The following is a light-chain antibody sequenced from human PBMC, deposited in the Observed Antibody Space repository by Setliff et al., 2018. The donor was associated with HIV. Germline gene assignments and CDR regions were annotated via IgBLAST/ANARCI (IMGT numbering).Light chain of an antibody. CDR3: SSYTASRALV. CDR1: SSDVGGYDY. CDR2: DVH. Sequence: QSVLTQPASVSGSPGQSITISCTGSSSDVGGYDYFAWYQQHPGKTPELLIFDVHNRPSGVSHRFSGSKSGNTASLTISGLQAEDEADYYCSSYTASRALVFGGGTKVTVL. V-gene: IGLV2-14*03. J-gene: IGLJ3*02.